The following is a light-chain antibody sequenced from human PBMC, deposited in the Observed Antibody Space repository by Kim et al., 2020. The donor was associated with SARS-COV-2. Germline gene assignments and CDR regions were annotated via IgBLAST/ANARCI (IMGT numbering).Light chain of an antibody. J-gene: IGLJ1*01. CDR3: TSYRSSGYV. V-gene: IGLV2-14*03. CDR2: DVF. Sequence: QSALTQPAPVSGYPGQSITISCTGTSSDVGGYNYVSWYQQYPGKAPKLMIYDVFKRPSGVSNRFSGSKSGNTASLTISGLQAEDEADYYCTSYRSSGYVFGTGTKVTVL. CDR1: SSDVGGYNY.